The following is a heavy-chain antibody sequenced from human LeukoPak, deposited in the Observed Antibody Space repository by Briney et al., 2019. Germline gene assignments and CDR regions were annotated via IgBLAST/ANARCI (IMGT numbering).Heavy chain of an antibody. CDR1: GYTFTGYY. V-gene: IGHV1-69*06. CDR3: ARGADIVVVPAASLNWFDP. Sequence: ASVKVSCKASGYTFTGYYMHWVRQAPGQGLEWMGGIIPIFGTANYAQKFQGRVTITADKSTSTAYMELSSLRSEDTAVYYCARGADIVVVPAASLNWFDPWGQGTLVTVSS. J-gene: IGHJ5*02. D-gene: IGHD2-2*01. CDR2: IIPIFGTA.